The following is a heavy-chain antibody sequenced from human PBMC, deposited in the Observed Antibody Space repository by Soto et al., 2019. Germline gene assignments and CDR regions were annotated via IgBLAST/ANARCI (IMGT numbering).Heavy chain of an antibody. CDR2: INHSGST. J-gene: IGHJ6*02. V-gene: IGHV4-34*01. Sequence: PSETLSLTCAVYGGSFSGYYWSWIRQPPGKGLEWIGEINHSGSTNYNPSLKSRVTISVETSKNQFSLKLSSVTAADTAVYYCARGRRRYGEYYYYYYGMDVWGQGTTVTV. CDR3: ARGRRRYGEYYYYYYGMDV. CDR1: GGSFSGYY. D-gene: IGHD5-18*01.